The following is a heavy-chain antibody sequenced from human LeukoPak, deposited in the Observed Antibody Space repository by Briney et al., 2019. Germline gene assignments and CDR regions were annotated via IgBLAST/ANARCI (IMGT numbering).Heavy chain of an antibody. CDR3: ASGRSYDSSGLDY. Sequence: PGGSLRLSCAASGFTFDDYAMHWVRQDPGKGLEWVSGISWNSGSIGYADSVKGRFTISRDNAKNSLYLQMNSLRAEDTALYYCASGRSYDSSGLDYWGQGTLVTVSS. J-gene: IGHJ4*02. D-gene: IGHD3-22*01. CDR2: ISWNSGSI. V-gene: IGHV3-9*01. CDR1: GFTFDDYA.